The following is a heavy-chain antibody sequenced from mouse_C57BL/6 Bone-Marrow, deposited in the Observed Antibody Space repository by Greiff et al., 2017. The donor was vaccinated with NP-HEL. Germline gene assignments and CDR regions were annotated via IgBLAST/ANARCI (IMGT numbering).Heavy chain of an antibody. CDR2: INPNNGGT. V-gene: IGHV1-26*01. CDR3: ASRGTAQVFAY. Sequence: VQLQQSGPELVKPGASVKISCKASGYTFTDYYMNWVKQSHGKSLEWIGDINPNNGGTSYNQKFKGKATLTVDKSSSTAYMELRSLTSEDSAVYYCASRGTAQVFAYWGQGTLVTVSA. J-gene: IGHJ3*01. D-gene: IGHD3-2*02. CDR1: GYTFTDYY.